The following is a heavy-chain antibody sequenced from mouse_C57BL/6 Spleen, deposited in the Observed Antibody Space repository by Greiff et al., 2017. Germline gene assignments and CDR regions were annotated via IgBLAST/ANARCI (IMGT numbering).Heavy chain of an antibody. CDR3: TPYYGGFAY. V-gene: IGHV1-15*01. CDR1: GYTFTDYE. J-gene: IGHJ3*01. Sequence: QVQLKQSGAELVRPGASVTLSCKASGYTFTDYEMHWVKQTPVHGLEWIGAIDPETGGTAYNQKFKGKAILTADKSSSTAYMELRRLTSEDSAVYYCTPYYGGFAYWGQGTLVTVSA. CDR2: IDPETGGT. D-gene: IGHD1-1*01.